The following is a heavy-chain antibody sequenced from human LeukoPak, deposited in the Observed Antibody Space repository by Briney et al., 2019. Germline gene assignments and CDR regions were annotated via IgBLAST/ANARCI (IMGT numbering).Heavy chain of an antibody. D-gene: IGHD5-12*01. Sequence: GGSLRLSCAASGFTFSSSWMTWVRQVPGKGLEWVASIREDGSQKSSVDSVKGRFTISRDNAKNSLYLQMNSLRAEDTAVYYCAKDGSVATMHYYYMDVWGKGTTVTVSS. CDR1: GFTFSSSW. J-gene: IGHJ6*03. CDR3: AKDGSVATMHYYYMDV. CDR2: IREDGSQK. V-gene: IGHV3-7*01.